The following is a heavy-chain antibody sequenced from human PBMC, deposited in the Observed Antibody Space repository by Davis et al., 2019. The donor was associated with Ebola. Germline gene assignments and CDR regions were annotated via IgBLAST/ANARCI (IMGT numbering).Heavy chain of an antibody. J-gene: IGHJ6*02. V-gene: IGHV3-53*01. Sequence: SVKGRFTISRDNSKNTLYLQMNSLRAEDTAVYYCARDYGDYYYGMDVWGQGTTVTVSS. CDR3: ARDYGDYYYGMDV. D-gene: IGHD4-17*01.